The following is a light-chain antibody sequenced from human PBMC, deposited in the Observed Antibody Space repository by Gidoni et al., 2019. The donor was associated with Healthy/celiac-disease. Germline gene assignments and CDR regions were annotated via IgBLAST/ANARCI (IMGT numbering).Light chain of an antibody. Sequence: EIVLTQSPGTLSLSPGERATLACRASQSVSSSYLDWYQQKPGQAPRLLIFCASSRATGIPDRFSGSGSGTDFTLTISRLESEYFAVYYCQQYGSSPWTFGQGTKVEIK. CDR3: QQYGSSPWT. CDR1: QSVSSSY. V-gene: IGKV3-20*01. CDR2: CAS. J-gene: IGKJ1*01.